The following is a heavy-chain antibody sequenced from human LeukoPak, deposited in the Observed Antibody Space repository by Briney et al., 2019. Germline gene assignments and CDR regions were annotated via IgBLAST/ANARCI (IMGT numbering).Heavy chain of an antibody. J-gene: IGHJ5*02. CDR1: GFKFDDYG. D-gene: IGHD3-22*01. CDR3: AGYYYDSSRAFYL. CDR2: LNWNGAWT. Sequence: GGSLRLSCAASGFKFDDYGMSWVRQAPGKGLEWVCDLNWNGAWTGYADSVKGRITISRDNAKNSLYLQMNSLRAEDTALYYCAGYYYDSSRAFYLWGQGTLVNVSA. V-gene: IGHV3-20*04.